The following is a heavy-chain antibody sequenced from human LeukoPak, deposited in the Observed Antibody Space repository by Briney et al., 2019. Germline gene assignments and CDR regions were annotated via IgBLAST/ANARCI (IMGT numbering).Heavy chain of an antibody. CDR3: ARDGDGMATNDY. J-gene: IGHJ4*02. Sequence: GGSLRLSCAASGFTFSSYAMHWVRQAPGKGLEYVSAISSNGGSTYYANSVKGRFTISRDNSKNTLYLQMGSLRAEDMAVYYCARDGDGMATNDYWGQGTLVTVSS. D-gene: IGHD5-24*01. V-gene: IGHV3-64*01. CDR1: GFTFSSYA. CDR2: ISSNGGST.